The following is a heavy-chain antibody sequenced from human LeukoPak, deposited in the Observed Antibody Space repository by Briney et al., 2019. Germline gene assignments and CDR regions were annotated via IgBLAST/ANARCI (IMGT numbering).Heavy chain of an antibody. J-gene: IGHJ4*02. CDR1: GGSTSSSSYY. Sequence: SETLSLTCTVSGGSTSSSSYYWGWIRQPPGKGLEWIGSIYYSGSTYYNPSLKSRVTISVNTSKNQFSLKLSSVTAADTAVYYCASSPFAHDYSNYVFDYWGQGTLVTVSS. D-gene: IGHD4-11*01. V-gene: IGHV4-39*07. CDR2: IYYSGST. CDR3: ASSPFAHDYSNYVFDY.